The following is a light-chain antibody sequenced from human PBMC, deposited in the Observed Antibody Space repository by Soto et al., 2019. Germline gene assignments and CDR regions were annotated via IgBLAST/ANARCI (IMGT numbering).Light chain of an antibody. Sequence: EIVMTQSPATLSVSPGERATLSCRASQSVTSNLAWYQQKPGQGPRLLIYGASTRATGIAARFSGSGSGTEFTLTISSLQSEDFAVYYCQQYNNWPLTFGGGTKVEI. CDR1: QSVTSN. J-gene: IGKJ4*01. V-gene: IGKV3-15*01. CDR3: QQYNNWPLT. CDR2: GAS.